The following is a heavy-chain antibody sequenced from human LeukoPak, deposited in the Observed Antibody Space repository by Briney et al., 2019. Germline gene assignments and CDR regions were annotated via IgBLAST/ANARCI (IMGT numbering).Heavy chain of an antibody. Sequence: PSETLSLTCTVSGVSISGYYWSWIRQPPGKGLEWIGYIYYSGSTNYNPSLKSRVTISVDTSKNQFSLRLSSVTAADTAVYYCARRSPYNYGSGSYRGTGGFDPWGQGTLVTVSS. V-gene: IGHV4-59*08. D-gene: IGHD3-10*01. J-gene: IGHJ5*02. CDR2: IYYSGST. CDR1: GVSISGYY. CDR3: ARRSPYNYGSGSYRGTGGFDP.